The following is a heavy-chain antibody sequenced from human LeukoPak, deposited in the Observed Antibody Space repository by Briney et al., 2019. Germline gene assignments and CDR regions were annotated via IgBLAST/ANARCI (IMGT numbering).Heavy chain of an antibody. V-gene: IGHV1-69*06. CDR2: IIPIFGTA. J-gene: IGHJ4*02. CDR3: ASGNEQQLVQPFDY. D-gene: IGHD6-13*01. CDR1: GGTFSSYA. Sequence: ASVKVSCKASGGTFSSYAISWVRQAPGQGLEWMGGIIPIFGTANYAQKFQGRVTITADKSTSTAYMELSSLRSEDTAVYYCASGNEQQLVQPFDYWGQGTLVTVSS.